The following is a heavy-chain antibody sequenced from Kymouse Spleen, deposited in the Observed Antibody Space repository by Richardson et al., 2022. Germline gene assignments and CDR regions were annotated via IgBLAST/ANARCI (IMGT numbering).Heavy chain of an antibody. CDR1: GFTFSSYG. CDR3: ATYGSGSYPFDY. CDR2: IWYDGSNK. D-gene: IGHD3-10*01. J-gene: IGHJ4*02. V-gene: IGHV3-33*01. Sequence: QVQLVESGGGVVQPGRSLRLSCAASGFTFSSYGMHWVRQAPGKGLEWVAVIWYDGSNKYYADSVKGRFTISRDNSKNTLYLQMNSLRAEDTAVYYCATYGSGSYPFDYWGQGTLVTVSS.